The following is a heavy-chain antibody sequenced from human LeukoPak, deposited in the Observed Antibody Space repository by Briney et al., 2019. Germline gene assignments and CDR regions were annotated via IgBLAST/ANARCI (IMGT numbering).Heavy chain of an antibody. CDR2: FIPVFKLP. CDR1: GDTFMRQT. D-gene: IGHD3-16*01. V-gene: IGHV1-69*13. Sequence: SVKVSCKASGDTFMRQTFSWVRQAPGQGREGMGRFIPVFKLPTYAQEFQGRVTMSADESTSTAYMELSSLRSGDTAIYYCARVTKGSGDYVGYYFDSWGQGTLVTVSA. CDR3: ARVTKGSGDYVGYYFDS. J-gene: IGHJ4*02.